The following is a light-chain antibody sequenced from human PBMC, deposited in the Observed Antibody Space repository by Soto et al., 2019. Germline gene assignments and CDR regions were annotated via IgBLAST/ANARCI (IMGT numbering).Light chain of an antibody. Sequence: EIVLTQSPGTLSLSPGERATHSCRASQSVSSSYLAWYQQKPGQAPRLLIYGASSRATGIPDRFSGSGSGTDFTLTISRLEPEDFAVYYCQQYDSSPPTFGQGTKVDIK. J-gene: IGKJ1*01. CDR1: QSVSSSY. CDR2: GAS. V-gene: IGKV3-20*01. CDR3: QQYDSSPPT.